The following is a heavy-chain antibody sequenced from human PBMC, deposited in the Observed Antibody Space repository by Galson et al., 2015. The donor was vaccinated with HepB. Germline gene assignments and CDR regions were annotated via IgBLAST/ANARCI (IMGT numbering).Heavy chain of an antibody. CDR1: GFSLRSSGVG. V-gene: IGHV2-5*02. J-gene: IGHJ5*02. CDR3: AHRLLPNWFDP. Sequence: PALVKPTQTLTLTCTFSGFSLRSSGVGVGWIRQPPGKALEWLALIYWDDDKRYSPSLETRLTITKDTSKNQVVLTMTNMDPVDTATYYCAHRLLPNWFDPWGQGTLVTVSS. CDR2: IYWDDDK.